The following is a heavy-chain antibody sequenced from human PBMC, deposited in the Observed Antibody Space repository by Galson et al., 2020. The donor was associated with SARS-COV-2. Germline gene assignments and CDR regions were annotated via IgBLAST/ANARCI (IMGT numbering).Heavy chain of an antibody. V-gene: IGHV4-34*01. D-gene: IGHD3-22*01. J-gene: IGHJ4*02. CDR2: INHSGST. CDR1: GGSLSGYL. CDR3: ARGKTEITMMVVVVTSAHLYFDY. Sequence: SETLSLTCAVYGGSLSGYLWSWVRQPPGKGLEYIGEINHSGSTNYNPSLKSRVTISVDTSKNQFSLKLRAVTAADTAVYYCARGKTEITMMVVVVTSAHLYFDYWGQGTRVTVSS.